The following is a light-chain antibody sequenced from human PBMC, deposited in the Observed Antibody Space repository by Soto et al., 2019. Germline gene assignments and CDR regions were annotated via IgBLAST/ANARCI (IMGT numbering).Light chain of an antibody. CDR2: AAS. CDR1: QSITNY. CDR3: QQTNSFPRT. V-gene: IGKV1-39*01. J-gene: IGKJ1*01. Sequence: DIQMTQSPSSLSASVGDRVTITCRSSQSITNYLNWYQQKPGKAPKLLIYAASSLQPGVPSRFSGSGSGTDFTLNINSLQPEDFATYYCQQTNSFPRTFGQGTKVDIK.